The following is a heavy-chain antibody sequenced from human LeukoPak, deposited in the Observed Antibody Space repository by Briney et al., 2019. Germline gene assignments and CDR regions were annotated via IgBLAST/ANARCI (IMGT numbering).Heavy chain of an antibody. V-gene: IGHV3-20*04. CDR3: ARAHSAGYYYYYMDV. CDR1: GFTFDDYG. Sequence: GGSLRLSCAASGFTFDDYGMSWVRHAPGKGLEWVSGINWNGGSTGYADSVKGRFTISRDNAKNFLYLQMNSLRAEDTALYYCARAHSAGYYYYYMDVWGKGTTVTVSS. CDR2: INWNGGST. J-gene: IGHJ6*03. D-gene: IGHD2-15*01.